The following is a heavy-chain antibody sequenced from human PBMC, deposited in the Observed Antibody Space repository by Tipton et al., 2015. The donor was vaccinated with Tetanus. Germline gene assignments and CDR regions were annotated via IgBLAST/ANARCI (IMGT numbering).Heavy chain of an antibody. V-gene: IGHV5-51*01. J-gene: IGHJ4*02. D-gene: IGHD2-8*01. CDR1: GYIFNNYW. CDR3: ARAHCTDGVCNFDF. Sequence: VQLVQSGGEVKKPGESLKISCKGSGYIFNNYWIGWVRQKPGKGLEWMGIIYPGDSDTRYSPFFQGQVTISVDKSINTAYLQWSSLKASDTSMFYCARAHCTDGVCNFDFWGQGALVTVAS. CDR2: IYPGDSDT.